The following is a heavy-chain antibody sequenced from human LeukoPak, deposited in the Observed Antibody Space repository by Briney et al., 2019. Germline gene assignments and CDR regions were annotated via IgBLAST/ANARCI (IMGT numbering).Heavy chain of an antibody. Sequence: GGSLRLSCAASGFSFSRYWMHWVRQAPGKGLQWVALISYDGSNKYYADSVKGRFTISRDNSKNTLYLQMNSLRAEDTAVYYCAKELRYYYDRSGYYYYDYWGQGTLVTVSS. CDR2: ISYDGSNK. D-gene: IGHD3-22*01. CDR3: AKELRYYYDRSGYYYYDY. V-gene: IGHV3-30*18. CDR1: GFSFSRYW. J-gene: IGHJ4*02.